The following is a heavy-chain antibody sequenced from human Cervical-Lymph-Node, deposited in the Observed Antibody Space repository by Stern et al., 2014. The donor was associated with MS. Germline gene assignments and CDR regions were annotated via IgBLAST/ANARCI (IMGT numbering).Heavy chain of an antibody. J-gene: IGHJ3*02. Sequence: VQLVQSGAEVKKPGASVKVSCKASGDTFTSYGISWVRQAPGQGLEWMGWLSSYKCNHNYTQKLQVRITVATATSTSAPDMELRSLRSDDTAVYYCARGLLGSESCFDIWGQGTMVTVSS. V-gene: IGHV1-18*01. CDR2: LSSYKCNH. CDR1: GDTFTSYG. CDR3: ARGLLGSESCFDI. D-gene: IGHD1-26*01.